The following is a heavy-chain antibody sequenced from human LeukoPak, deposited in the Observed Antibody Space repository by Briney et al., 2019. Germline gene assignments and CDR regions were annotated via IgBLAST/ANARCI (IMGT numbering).Heavy chain of an antibody. J-gene: IGHJ5*02. V-gene: IGHV3-21*01. CDR1: GFTFSTST. D-gene: IGHD6-19*01. CDR2: ISGSSDYI. Sequence: PGGSLRLSCAASGFTFSTSTINWFRQAPGKGLEWVSSISGSSDYIYYADSVKGRFTISRGNAKNSLYLQMNSLRGEDTGVYYCARIPNSAGFPNWFDPWGQGTLVTVSS. CDR3: ARIPNSAGFPNWFDP.